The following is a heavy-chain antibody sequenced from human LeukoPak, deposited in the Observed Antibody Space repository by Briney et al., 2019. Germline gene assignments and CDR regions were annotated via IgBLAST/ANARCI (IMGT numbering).Heavy chain of an antibody. Sequence: SETLSLTCTVSGDSISSLDYSWRWLRQPPGKGLEWIGYIQHSGSTHYNPSLKSRVTIFVDMSKNEFSLNLRSVTAADTALYYCAIGYYDVTGSQGWFDSWGQGTLVSVSS. CDR3: AIGYYDVTGSQGWFDS. CDR2: IQHSGST. V-gene: IGHV4-30-4*01. J-gene: IGHJ5*01. D-gene: IGHD3-22*01. CDR1: GDSISSLDYS.